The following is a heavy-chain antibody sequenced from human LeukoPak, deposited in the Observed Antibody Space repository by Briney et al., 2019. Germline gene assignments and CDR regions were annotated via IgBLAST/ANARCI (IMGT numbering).Heavy chain of an antibody. CDR3: ARGPAVEYDILTGYYRFDY. D-gene: IGHD3-9*01. CDR1: GGSFSGYY. V-gene: IGHV4-34*01. CDR2: INHSGST. Sequence: SETLSLTCAVYGGSFSGYYWSWIHQTPGKGLEWIGEINHSGSTRYNPSLTSRVTISLDTSKNQFSLKLNSVTAADTAVYYCARGPAVEYDILTGYYRFDYWGQGTLVTVSS. J-gene: IGHJ4*02.